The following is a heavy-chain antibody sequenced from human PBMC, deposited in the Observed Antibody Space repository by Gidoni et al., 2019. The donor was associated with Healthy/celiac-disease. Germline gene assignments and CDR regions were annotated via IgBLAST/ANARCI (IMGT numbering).Heavy chain of an antibody. CDR3: AREPRTFGGVIVIEHYFDY. CDR2: ISYDGSNK. CDR1: GFTFSSYA. Sequence: QVQLVESGGGVVQPGRSLRLSCAASGFTFSSYAMHWVRQAPGKGLEWGAVISYDGSNKYYADSVKGRFTISRDNSKNTLYLQMNSLRAEDTAVYYCAREPRTFGGVIVIEHYFDYWGQGTLVTVSS. V-gene: IGHV3-30-3*01. J-gene: IGHJ4*02. D-gene: IGHD3-16*02.